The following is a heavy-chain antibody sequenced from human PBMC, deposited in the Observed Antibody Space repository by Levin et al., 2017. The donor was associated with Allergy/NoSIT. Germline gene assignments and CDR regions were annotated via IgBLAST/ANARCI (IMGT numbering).Heavy chain of an antibody. CDR1: GFSLSGYS. CDR3: ARDQGLA. CDR2: ISGSGTYI. V-gene: IGHV3-21*04. Sequence: VASVKVSCVASGFSLSGYSMNWVRQAPGKGLEWVSTISGSGTYINYVDSVKGRFAISRDDAKNSVYLQMNSLRDEDTAVYYCARDQGLAWGQGVLVTVSS. J-gene: IGHJ5*02.